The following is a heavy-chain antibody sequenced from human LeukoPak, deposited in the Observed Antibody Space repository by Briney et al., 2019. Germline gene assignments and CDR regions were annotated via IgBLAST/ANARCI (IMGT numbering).Heavy chain of an antibody. CDR1: GFTFSSYA. Sequence: GGSLRLSCAAPGFTFSSYAMHWVRQAPGKGLERVAVISYDGSNKYYADSVKGRFTISRDNSKNTLYLQMNSLRAEDTAVYYCARALRDYYDSNGYYPDYWGQGTLVTVSS. V-gene: IGHV3-30-3*01. D-gene: IGHD3-22*01. J-gene: IGHJ4*02. CDR2: ISYDGSNK. CDR3: ARALRDYYDSNGYYPDY.